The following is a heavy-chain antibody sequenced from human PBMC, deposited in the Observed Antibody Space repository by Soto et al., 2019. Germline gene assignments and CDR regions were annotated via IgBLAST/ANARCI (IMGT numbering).Heavy chain of an antibody. CDR3: ARPPTASLDAFEI. CDR1: GGSISSSSYY. Sequence: QLQLQESGPGLVKPSETLSLTCTVSGGSISSSSYYWGWIRQPPGKGLEWIGSIYYSEITYYNPYLKSRVTISVDTSKNQFSLKLNSVTAADTAVYFCARPPTASLDAFEIWGQGTMVTVSS. V-gene: IGHV4-39*01. J-gene: IGHJ3*02. CDR2: IYYSEIT.